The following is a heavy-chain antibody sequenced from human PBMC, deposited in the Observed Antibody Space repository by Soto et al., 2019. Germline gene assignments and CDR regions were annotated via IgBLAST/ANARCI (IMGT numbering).Heavy chain of an antibody. CDR2: IWYDGSNK. CDR3: ARGFYYYYGMDV. V-gene: IGHV3-33*01. J-gene: IGHJ6*02. CDR1: GFTFSSYG. Sequence: PGESLILSCAASGFTFSSYGMHWVRQAPGKGLEWVAVIWYDGSNKYYADSVKGRFTISRDNSKNTLYLQMNSLRAEDTAVYYCARGFYYYYGMDVWGQGTTVTVSS.